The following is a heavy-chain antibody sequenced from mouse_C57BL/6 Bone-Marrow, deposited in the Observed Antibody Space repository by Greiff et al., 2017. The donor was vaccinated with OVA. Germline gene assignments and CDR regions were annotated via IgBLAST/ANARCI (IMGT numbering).Heavy chain of an antibody. CDR2: IYPGNSDT. CDR1: GYTFTSYW. V-gene: IGHV1-5*01. Sequence: VPLPHSLPFLSLPFSSVTMSCKTSGYTFTSYWMHWVKQRPGQGLEWIGAIYPGNSDTSYNQKFKGKAKLTAVTSASTAYMELSSLTNEDSAVYYCKKYGYDHWYFDVWGTGTTVTVSS. J-gene: IGHJ1*03. D-gene: IGHD2-2*01. CDR3: KKYGYDHWYFDV.